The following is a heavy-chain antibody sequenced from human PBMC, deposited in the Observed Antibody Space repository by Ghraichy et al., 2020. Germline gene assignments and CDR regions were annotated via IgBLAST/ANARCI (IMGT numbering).Heavy chain of an antibody. CDR2: INPNSGGT. D-gene: IGHD2-2*01. V-gene: IGHV1-2*02. CDR3: AREGVVVPAALLGYDY. CDR1: GYTFTGYY. J-gene: IGHJ4*02. Sequence: ASVKVSCKASGYTFTGYYMHWVRQAPGQGLEWMGWINPNSGGTNYAQKFQGRVTMTRDTSISTAYMELSRLRSDDTAVYYCAREGVVVPAALLGYDYWGQGTLVTVSS.